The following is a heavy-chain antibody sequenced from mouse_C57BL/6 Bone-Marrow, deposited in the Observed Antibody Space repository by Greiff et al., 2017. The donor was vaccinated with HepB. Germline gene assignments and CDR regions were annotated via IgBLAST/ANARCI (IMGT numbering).Heavy chain of an antibody. CDR3: ARHDHNWVYFDY. J-gene: IGHJ2*01. CDR1: GFTFSSYG. D-gene: IGHD4-1*02. Sequence: EVMLVESGGDLVKPGGSLKLSCAASGFTFSSYGMSWVRQTPDKRLEWVATISSGGSYTYYPDSVKGRFTISRDNAKNTLYLQMSSLKSEDTAMYYCARHDHNWVYFDYWGQGTTLTVSS. CDR2: ISSGGSYT. V-gene: IGHV5-6*01.